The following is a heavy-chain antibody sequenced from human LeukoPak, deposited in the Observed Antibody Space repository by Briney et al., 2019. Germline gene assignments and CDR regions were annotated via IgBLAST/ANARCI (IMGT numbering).Heavy chain of an antibody. Sequence: GGSLRLSCAASGFTFSSYAMSWVRQAPGKGLEWVSGISGSGGTTYYADSVKGSFTISRDNSKNTLYLQMNSLRAEDTAVYYCAKSPIPGIAVTGRYFDYWGQGTLVTVSS. V-gene: IGHV3-23*01. CDR2: ISGSGGTT. CDR3: AKSPIPGIAVTGRYFDY. D-gene: IGHD6-19*01. CDR1: GFTFSSYA. J-gene: IGHJ4*02.